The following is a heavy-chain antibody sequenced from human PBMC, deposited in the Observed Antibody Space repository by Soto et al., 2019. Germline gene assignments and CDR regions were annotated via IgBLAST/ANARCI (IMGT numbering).Heavy chain of an antibody. V-gene: IGHV1-69*13. J-gene: IGHJ3*02. CDR2: IIPIFGTA. CDR1: GGTFSSYA. D-gene: IGHD2-21*01. CDR3: TIGSWSGEVFDI. Sequence: SVKVSCKASGGTFSSYAISWVRQAPGQGLEWMGGIIPIFGTADYAQKFQGRVTITADESTSTAYMELSSLRSEDTALYYCTIGSWSGEVFDIWGQGTMVTVSS.